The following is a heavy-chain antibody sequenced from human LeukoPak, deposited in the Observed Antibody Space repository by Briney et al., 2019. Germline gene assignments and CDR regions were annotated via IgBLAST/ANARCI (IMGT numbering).Heavy chain of an antibody. Sequence: GGSLRLSCAASGFTFSSYWMHWVRQAPGKGLVWVSRINSDGSSTSYADSVKGRFTISRDNAKNTLYLQMNSLRAEDTAVYYCARGRATDGYHPHLGQGTLVTVSS. V-gene: IGHV3-74*01. CDR2: INSDGSST. CDR3: ARGRATDGYHPH. D-gene: IGHD5-24*01. CDR1: GFTFSSYW. J-gene: IGHJ4*02.